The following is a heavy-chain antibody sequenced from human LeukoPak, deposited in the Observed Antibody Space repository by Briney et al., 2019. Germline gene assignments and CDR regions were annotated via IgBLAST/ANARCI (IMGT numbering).Heavy chain of an antibody. D-gene: IGHD3-22*01. J-gene: IGHJ4*02. CDR1: GFSFSSYW. CDR2: IKQDGSEK. V-gene: IGHV3-7*01. CDR3: ARDYPYYYDSSGFHPAY. Sequence: GGSLRLSCAASGFSFSSYWMSWVRQAPGKGLEWVANIKQDGSEKYYVDSVKGRFTISRDNAKNSLYLQMNSLRAEDTAVYYCARDYPYYYDSSGFHPAYWGQGTLVTVSS.